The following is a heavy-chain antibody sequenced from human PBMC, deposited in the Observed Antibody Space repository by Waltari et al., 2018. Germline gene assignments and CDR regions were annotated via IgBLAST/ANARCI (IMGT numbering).Heavy chain of an antibody. V-gene: IGHV1-2*02. D-gene: IGHD1-1*01. CDR3: ARNKGKTISTRRAFRLDP. CDR2: VNAITGGT. Sequence: QVQLVQSGAEVKKPGASVKVSCKSSGYSFSDYYINWVRQAPGQGLEWGGWVNAITGGTTYAQKCQARVTMARDRATNTAYMDLRGLTPDDTAVYYCARNKGKTISTRRAFRLDPWGQGTLVSVSS. J-gene: IGHJ5*02. CDR1: GYSFSDYY.